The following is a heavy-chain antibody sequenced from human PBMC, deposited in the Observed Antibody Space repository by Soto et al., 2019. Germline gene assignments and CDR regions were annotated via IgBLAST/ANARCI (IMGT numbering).Heavy chain of an antibody. CDR1: GFTFSSYA. J-gene: IGHJ6*02. CDR3: ARRIPFGYGMDV. Sequence: EVQLVESGGGVVQPGGSLRLSCAASGFTFSSYAMHWVRQAPGKGLEYVSGITSNGGNTDYASSVKGRFTISRDNSKNTLYLQMGSMRAEDMAVYYCARRIPFGYGMDVGGQVTTVTVSS. D-gene: IGHD2-21*01. V-gene: IGHV3-64*01. CDR2: ITSNGGNT.